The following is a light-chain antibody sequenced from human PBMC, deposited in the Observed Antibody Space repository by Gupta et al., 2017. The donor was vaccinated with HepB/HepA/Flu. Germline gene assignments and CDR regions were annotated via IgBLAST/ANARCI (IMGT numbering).Light chain of an antibody. CDR2: QDT. Sequence: SYELTQPPSVSVSPGQTPTITCSGDKLGDKYACWYQQKPGQSPVLIIYQDTKRPSGIPDRFSGSNSGNSATLTISGTQTVDEADYYCQSWDGSRVVFGGGTKVTVL. J-gene: IGLJ3*02. V-gene: IGLV3-1*01. CDR1: KLGDKY. CDR3: QSWDGSRVV.